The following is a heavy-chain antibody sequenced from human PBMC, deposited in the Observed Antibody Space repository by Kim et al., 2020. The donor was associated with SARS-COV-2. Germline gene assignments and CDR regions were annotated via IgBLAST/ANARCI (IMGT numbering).Heavy chain of an antibody. Sequence: SQTLSLTCALSVDSVSSITDSWNWIRLSPSRGIEWLGRTYYRSTWLNDYALSMKGRITVSPDTSKNEFSLQLNSVTAEDTALYYCARGARRVHAFDIWGQGTMVTVSS. D-gene: IGHD3-16*01. CDR1: VDSVSSITDS. CDR2: TYYRSTWLN. V-gene: IGHV6-1*01. J-gene: IGHJ3*02. CDR3: ARGARRVHAFDI.